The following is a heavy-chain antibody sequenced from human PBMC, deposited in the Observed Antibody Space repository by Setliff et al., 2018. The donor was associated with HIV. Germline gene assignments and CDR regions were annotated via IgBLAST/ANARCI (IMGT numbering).Heavy chain of an antibody. CDR2: LWRDEVGE. CDR3: GNKGGQV. D-gene: IGHD3-16*01. CDR1: GLSIENFD. V-gene: IGHV3-33*08. Sequence: PGGSLRLSCTVVGLSIENFDMHWVRQAPGKGLEWVSLLWRDEVGEYYADSVKGRFSISRDRSRNTVSLQMSSLRVEDTAMYYCGNKGGQVWGPGTQVTVSS. J-gene: IGHJ1*01.